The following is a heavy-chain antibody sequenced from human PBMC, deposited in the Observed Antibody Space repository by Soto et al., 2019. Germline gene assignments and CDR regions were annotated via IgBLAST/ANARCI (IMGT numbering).Heavy chain of an antibody. Sequence: ASVKVSCKASGYSFIDYYMHWVRQAPEQGFEWMGRISPKSGGTNYAQKFEGRVTMTWDTSLNTAYMELSSLISEDTAVYYCARPPGYISDWYYFDLWGQGTLVTVSS. V-gene: IGHV1-2*02. CDR2: ISPKSGGT. CDR1: GYSFIDYY. J-gene: IGHJ4*02. D-gene: IGHD3-9*01. CDR3: ARPPGYISDWYYFDL.